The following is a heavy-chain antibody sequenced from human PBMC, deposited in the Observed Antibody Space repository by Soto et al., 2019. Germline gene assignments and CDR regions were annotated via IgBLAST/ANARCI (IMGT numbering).Heavy chain of an antibody. Sequence: SETLSLTCTVSGGSISSSSYYWGWIRQPPGKGLEWIGSIYYSGSTYYNPSLKSRVTISVDKSKNQFSLKLSSVIAADTAVYYCASLTMVRGVIIPGYWGQGTLVTVS. J-gene: IGHJ4*02. D-gene: IGHD3-10*01. CDR2: IYYSGST. CDR1: GGSISSSSYY. CDR3: ASLTMVRGVIIPGY. V-gene: IGHV4-39*07.